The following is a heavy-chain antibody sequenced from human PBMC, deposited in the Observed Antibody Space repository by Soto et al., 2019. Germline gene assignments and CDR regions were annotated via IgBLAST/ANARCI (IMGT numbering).Heavy chain of an antibody. CDR3: ARGGLEWLLYYYYGMDV. Sequence: PSETLSLTCAVYGGSFSGYYWSWIRQPPGKGLEWIGEINHSGSTNYNPSLKSRVTISVDTSKNQFSLKLSSVTAADTAVYYCARGGLEWLLYYYYGMDVWGQGTTVTVSS. CDR2: INHSGST. J-gene: IGHJ6*02. CDR1: GGSFSGYY. D-gene: IGHD3-3*01. V-gene: IGHV4-34*01.